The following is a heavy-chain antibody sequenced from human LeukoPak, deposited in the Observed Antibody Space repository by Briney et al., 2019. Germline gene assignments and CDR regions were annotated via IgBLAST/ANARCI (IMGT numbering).Heavy chain of an antibody. J-gene: IGHJ4*02. D-gene: IGHD3-16*01. V-gene: IGHV3-48*01. Sequence: PGGSLRLSCAASGFTFSSYSMNWVRQAPGKGLEWVSYITSSSSTIYYADSVKGRFTISRDNAKNSLYLQMSSLRAEDTAVFYCARSRYDYIWGIDYWGQGTLVTISS. CDR3: ARSRYDYIWGIDY. CDR2: ITSSSSTI. CDR1: GFTFSSYS.